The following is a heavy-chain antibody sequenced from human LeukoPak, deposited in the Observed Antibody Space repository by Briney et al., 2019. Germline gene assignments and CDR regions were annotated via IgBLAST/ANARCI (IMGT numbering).Heavy chain of an antibody. J-gene: IGHJ6*03. CDR2: ISSSSSYI. CDR3: ASHYDSSGYYYPYYYYMDV. CDR1: GFTFSSYS. D-gene: IGHD3-22*01. Sequence: GGSLRLSCAASGFTFSSYSMNWVRLAPGKGLEWVSSISSSSSYIYYADPVKGRFTISRDNAKNSLYLQMNSLRAEDTAVYYCASHYDSSGYYYPYYYYMDVWGKGTTVTVSS. V-gene: IGHV3-21*01.